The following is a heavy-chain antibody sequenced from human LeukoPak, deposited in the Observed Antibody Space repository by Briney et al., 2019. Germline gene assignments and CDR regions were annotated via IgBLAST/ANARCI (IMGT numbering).Heavy chain of an antibody. V-gene: IGHV3-30*04. CDR1: GFTFSSYA. CDR2: IRYDGSNK. CDR3: AKVNNWNYWYYYYYMDV. D-gene: IGHD1-7*01. Sequence: GRSLRLSCAASGFTFSSYAMHWVRQAPGKGLEWVAFIRYDGSNKYYADSVKGRFTISRDNSKNTLYLQMNSLRAEDTAVYYCAKVNNWNYWYYYYYMDVWGKGTTVTVSS. J-gene: IGHJ6*03.